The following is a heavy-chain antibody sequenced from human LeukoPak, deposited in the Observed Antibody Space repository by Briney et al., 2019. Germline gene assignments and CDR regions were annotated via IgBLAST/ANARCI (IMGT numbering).Heavy chain of an antibody. CDR2: SNSDGST. V-gene: IGHV3-53*01. D-gene: IGHD6-6*01. Sequence: PGGSLRLSCAASGFSVSSHYMSWVRQAPGKGLEWVSLSNSDGSTYYAEAVKGWLTISTRNSKNTLYLQMSSLRAEDTAVYYCAGALYSSSSGYWGQGTLVTVSS. CDR3: AGALYSSSSGY. CDR1: GFSVSSHY. J-gene: IGHJ4*02.